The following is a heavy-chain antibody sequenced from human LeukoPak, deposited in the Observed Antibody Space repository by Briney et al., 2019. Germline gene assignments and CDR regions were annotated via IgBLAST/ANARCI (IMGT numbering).Heavy chain of an antibody. CDR1: GFTFSSYW. V-gene: IGHV3-74*01. Sequence: QPGGSLRLSCAASGFTFSSYWMHWVRQAPGKGLVWVSRINSDGSSTSYADSVKGRFTIFRDNAKNTLYLQMNSLRAEDTAVYYCARDPPFKPVWFGESQTLAETYGMDVWGQGTTVTVSS. D-gene: IGHD3-10*01. CDR2: INSDGSST. CDR3: ARDPPFKPVWFGESQTLAETYGMDV. J-gene: IGHJ6*02.